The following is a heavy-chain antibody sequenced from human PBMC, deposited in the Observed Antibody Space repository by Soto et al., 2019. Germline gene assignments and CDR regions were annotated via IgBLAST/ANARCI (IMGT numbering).Heavy chain of an antibody. V-gene: IGHV3-21*04. J-gene: IGHJ6*02. Sequence: EVQLVESGGGLVKPGGSLRLSCAASGFTFSSYSMNWVRQAPGKGLEWVSSISSSAGTIYYADSVKGRFTISRDNAKNSLYLQMNSLRAEDTAVYYCARAHHPYYHSSGYDMDVWGQGTTVTVSS. CDR3: ARAHHPYYHSSGYDMDV. CDR1: GFTFSSYS. D-gene: IGHD3-22*01. CDR2: ISSSAGTI.